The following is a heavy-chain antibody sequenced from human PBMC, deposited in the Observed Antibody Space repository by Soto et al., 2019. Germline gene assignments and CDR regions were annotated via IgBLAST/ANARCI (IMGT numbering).Heavy chain of an antibody. D-gene: IGHD2-15*01. Sequence: QVQLVQSGAEVKKPGSSVKVSCKASGGSFSNYAIAWVRQAPGQGLEWMGGIIPIFGTANYAQKFQGRVTITADESTTTAYMELSSLRSEDTAVYYCAARRYCSGGSCPDYFDYWGQGTLVTVSS. V-gene: IGHV1-69*01. CDR1: GGSFSNYA. J-gene: IGHJ4*02. CDR3: AARRYCSGGSCPDYFDY. CDR2: IIPIFGTA.